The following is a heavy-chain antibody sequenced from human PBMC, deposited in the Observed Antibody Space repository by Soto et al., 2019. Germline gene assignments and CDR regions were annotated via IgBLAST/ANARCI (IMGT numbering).Heavy chain of an antibody. CDR1: GFIFGNYM. Sequence: EVQLLESGGGLVQPGESLRLSCAFSGFIFGNYMMTWVRQAPGKGLEWVSTIRDGGESTYYADSVKGRFTISRDNSXXTXXLQMDSLGVEATAVYYCAPHVHCSGGSCHYDAFDIRGQGTMVTVSS. D-gene: IGHD2-15*01. CDR2: IRDGGEST. J-gene: IGHJ3*02. V-gene: IGHV3-23*01. CDR3: APHVHCSGGSCHYDAFDI.